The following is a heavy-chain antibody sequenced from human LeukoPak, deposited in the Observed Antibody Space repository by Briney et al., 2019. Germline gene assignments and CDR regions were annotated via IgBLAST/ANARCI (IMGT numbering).Heavy chain of an antibody. J-gene: IGHJ4*02. CDR2: ISVNGGTT. D-gene: IGHD4-23*01. CDR3: VKGGGNVRRYFEY. CDR1: GFIVSSDY. V-gene: IGHV3-23*01. Sequence: PGGSLRLSCAVSGFIVSSDYISWVRQAPGKGLEWVSSISVNGGTTYYADSVKGRFTISRDSSKNTLYLQMNSLRAEDTAVYYCVKGGGNVRRYFEYWGQETLVTVSS.